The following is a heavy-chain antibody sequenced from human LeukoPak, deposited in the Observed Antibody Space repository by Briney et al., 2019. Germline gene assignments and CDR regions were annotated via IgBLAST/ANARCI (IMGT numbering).Heavy chain of an antibody. CDR2: ISSSSSYI. V-gene: IGHV3-21*01. CDR1: RYTFSSYS. D-gene: IGHD1-26*01. J-gene: IGHJ4*02. CDR3: ARVRTEWEVDF. Sequence: PGGSLRLSCAASRYTFSSYSMNWVRQAPGKGLEWVSFISSSSSYIQYAGSVKGRFTISRDNAKNSLYLQMNSLRVEDTAVYYCARVRTEWEVDFWGQGTLVTVSS.